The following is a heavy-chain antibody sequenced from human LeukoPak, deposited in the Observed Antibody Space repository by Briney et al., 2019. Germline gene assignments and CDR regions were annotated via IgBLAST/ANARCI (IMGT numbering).Heavy chain of an antibody. CDR3: ARWGLSYTIDY. D-gene: IGHD2-21*01. CDR1: GFAFRTYW. CDR2: INPGGSAE. Sequence: GESLRLSCAASGFAFRTYWMAWVPQAPGKGLEWVANINPGGSAEYYVDSVKGRFTISRDDAKTSLYLQMDSLRAEDTAVYSCARWGLSYTIDYWGQGTLVTVSS. J-gene: IGHJ4*02. V-gene: IGHV3-7*01.